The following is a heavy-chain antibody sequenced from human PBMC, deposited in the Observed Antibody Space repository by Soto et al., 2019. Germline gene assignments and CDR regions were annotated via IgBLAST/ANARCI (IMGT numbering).Heavy chain of an antibody. CDR1: GYTFNSYW. V-gene: IGHV5-51*01. Sequence: GESLKISCKGSGYTFNSYWIAWLRQMPGQGLEWMAIIYPGDSGTRYSPSFQGQVTSSVDRSTNIAYLQWSSLKASDTAMYYCARQEAAAHTYGMDVWGQGTTVTVSS. CDR2: IYPGDSGT. J-gene: IGHJ6*02. D-gene: IGHD6-13*01. CDR3: ARQEAAAHTYGMDV.